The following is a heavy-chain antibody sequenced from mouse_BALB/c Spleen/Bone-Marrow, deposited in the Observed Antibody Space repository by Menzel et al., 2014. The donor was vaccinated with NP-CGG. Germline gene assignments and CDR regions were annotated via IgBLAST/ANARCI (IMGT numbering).Heavy chain of an antibody. CDR3: TRLPH. CDR2: INPSNGGT. CDR1: GYTFTSYY. V-gene: IGHV1S81*02. Sequence: QVQLQQSGAELVKLGASVKLSCKASGYTFTSYYMYWVKQRPGQGLEWIGEINPSNGGTNFNEKFKSRATLTVDKSSSTAYMQLSSLTSEDSAVYYCTRLPHWGQGTSVTVSS. J-gene: IGHJ4*01. D-gene: IGHD5-1*01.